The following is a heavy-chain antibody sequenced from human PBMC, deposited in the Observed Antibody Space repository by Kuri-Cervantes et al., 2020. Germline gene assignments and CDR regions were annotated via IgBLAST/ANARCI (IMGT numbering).Heavy chain of an antibody. CDR3: AKGFPLTSIVVVPAAPGDDAFDI. D-gene: IGHD2-2*01. CDR1: GFTLTNFY. Sequence: GESLKISCAASGFTLTNFYMNWVRQAPGKGLEWVAVISYDGSNKYYADSVKGRFTISRDNSKNTLYLQMNSLRAEDTAVYYCAKGFPLTSIVVVPAAPGDDAFDIWGQGTMVTVSS. V-gene: IGHV3-30*18. J-gene: IGHJ3*02. CDR2: ISYDGSNK.